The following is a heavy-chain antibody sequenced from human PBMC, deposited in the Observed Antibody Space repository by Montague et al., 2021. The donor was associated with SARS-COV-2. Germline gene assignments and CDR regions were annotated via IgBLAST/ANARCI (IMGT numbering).Heavy chain of an antibody. CDR3: ARTDGGSYFNAFDI. V-gene: IGHV3-30*04. J-gene: IGHJ3*02. D-gene: IGHD1-26*01. Sequence: SLRLSCAAPGFTFSSYAMHWVRQAPGKGLEWVAVISYDGSNKYYVDSVKGRFTISRDNSKNTLYLQMNSLRAEDTAVYYCARTDGGSYFNAFDIWGQGTMVTVSS. CDR2: ISYDGSNK. CDR1: GFTFSSYA.